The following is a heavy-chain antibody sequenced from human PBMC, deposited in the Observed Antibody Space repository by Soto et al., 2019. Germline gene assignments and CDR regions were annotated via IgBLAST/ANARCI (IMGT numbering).Heavy chain of an antibody. Sequence: QLQLQESGPGLVKPSETLSLTCTVSGDSLTSGGSFWGWIRQPPGRGLEGVGSISYTGTTFYKPSLKSRVTMSADMYKNQFSLKGRSVTAADTAVYYCARHSLVMTTVTTIDSWGQGTLVTVSS. CDR2: ISYTGTT. V-gene: IGHV4-39*01. CDR1: GDSLTSGGSF. D-gene: IGHD4-17*01. J-gene: IGHJ4*02. CDR3: ARHSLVMTTVTTIDS.